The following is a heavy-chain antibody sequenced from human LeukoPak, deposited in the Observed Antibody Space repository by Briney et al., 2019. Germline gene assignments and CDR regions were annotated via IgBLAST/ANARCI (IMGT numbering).Heavy chain of an antibody. J-gene: IGHJ6*03. CDR1: GGSISSYS. CDR2: IYYSGST. CDR3: ARGFRSYYYHYMDV. V-gene: IGHV4-59*01. D-gene: IGHD3-16*02. Sequence: PSETLSLTCTVAGGSISSYSWSWIRQPPGKGLEWIGYIYYSGSTNYNPSLKSRVTISVDTSKNQFSLKLRSVTAADTAVYYCARGFRSYYYHYMDVWGKGTTVTVSS.